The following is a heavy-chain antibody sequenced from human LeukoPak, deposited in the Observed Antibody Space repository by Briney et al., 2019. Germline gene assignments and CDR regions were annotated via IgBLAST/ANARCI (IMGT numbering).Heavy chain of an antibody. CDR1: GGSISSYY. V-gene: IGHV4-59*08. Sequence: SETLSLTCTVSGGSISSYYWSWIRQPPGKGLEWIGYIYYSGSTNYNPSLKSRVTISVDTSKSQFSLKLSSVTAADTAVYYCARFRANYYYMDVWGKGTTVTVSS. CDR2: IYYSGST. CDR3: ARFRANYYYMDV. J-gene: IGHJ6*03.